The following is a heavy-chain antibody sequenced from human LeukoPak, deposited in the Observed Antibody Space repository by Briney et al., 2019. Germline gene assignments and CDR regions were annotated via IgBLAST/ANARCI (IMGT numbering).Heavy chain of an antibody. CDR1: GGSISXGDYY. Sequence: SQXXSLTCTVSGGSISXGDYYXXWXXQPPXKGXEWIGYIYYSGSTYYNPSLKSRVTISVDTSKNQFSLKLSSVTAADTAVYYCARQNWNYRDAFDIWGQGTMVTVSS. CDR2: IYYSGST. CDR3: ARQNWNYRDAFDI. D-gene: IGHD1-7*01. J-gene: IGHJ3*02. V-gene: IGHV4-30-4*01.